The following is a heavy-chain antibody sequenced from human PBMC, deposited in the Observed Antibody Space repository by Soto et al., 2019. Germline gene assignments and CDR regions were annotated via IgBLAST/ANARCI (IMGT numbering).Heavy chain of an antibody. CDR3: ARDRVGRQLVLRGWFDP. CDR2: IIPNFGKA. Sequence: SVKVSCKASGGTFSSYAISWVRQAPGQGLEWMGGIIPNFGKANYAQKLQGRVTITADKSTSTAYMELSSLRSEDTAVYYCARDRVGRQLVLRGWFDPWGQGTLVTVSS. CDR1: GGTFSSYA. D-gene: IGHD6-13*01. V-gene: IGHV1-69*06. J-gene: IGHJ5*02.